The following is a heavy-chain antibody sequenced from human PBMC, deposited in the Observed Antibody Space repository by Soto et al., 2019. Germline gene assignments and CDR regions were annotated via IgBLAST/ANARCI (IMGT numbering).Heavy chain of an antibody. Sequence: TSETLSLTCSVSGGSIRSYYWSWIRQPPGKGLEWIGYMYYGGRTNYNPSLKSRVTISVDTSKMQVSLKLSSVTAADTAVYSCAGGTPYPLIVRSSRGPWFDPWGQGTLVTVSS. CDR1: GGSIRSYY. CDR3: AGGTPYPLIVRSSRGPWFDP. CDR2: MYYGGRT. V-gene: IGHV4-59*08. D-gene: IGHD2-15*01. J-gene: IGHJ5*02.